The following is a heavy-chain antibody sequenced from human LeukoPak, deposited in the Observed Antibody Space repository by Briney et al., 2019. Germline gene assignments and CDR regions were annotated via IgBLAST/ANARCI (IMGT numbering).Heavy chain of an antibody. CDR3: ARGDIVVVTARFDC. J-gene: IGHJ4*02. Sequence: SETLSLTCTVSGYSISTGYYWGWIRQPPGKGLEWIGSIYHSGSTYYNPSLKSRVTMSLDMSKNQFSLKLSSVTAADTAVYYCARGDIVVVTARFDCWGQGTLVTVSS. V-gene: IGHV4-38-2*02. CDR1: GYSISTGYY. CDR2: IYHSGST. D-gene: IGHD2-21*02.